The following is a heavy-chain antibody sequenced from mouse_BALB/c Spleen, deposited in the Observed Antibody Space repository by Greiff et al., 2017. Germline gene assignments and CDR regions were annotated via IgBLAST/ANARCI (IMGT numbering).Heavy chain of an antibody. V-gene: IGHV14-3*02. D-gene: IGHD2-1*01. CDR2: IDPANGNT. Sequence: DVQLQESGAELVKPGASVKLSCTASGFNIKDTYMHWVKQRPEQGLEWIGRIDPANGNTKYDPKFQGKATITADTSSNTAYLQLSSLTSEDTAVYYCARRGGGNYYFDYGGQGTTLTVSS. J-gene: IGHJ2*01. CDR3: ARRGGGNYYFDY. CDR1: GFNIKDTY.